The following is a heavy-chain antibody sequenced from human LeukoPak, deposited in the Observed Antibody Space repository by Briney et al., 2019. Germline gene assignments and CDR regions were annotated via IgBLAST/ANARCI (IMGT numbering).Heavy chain of an antibody. CDR2: ISYDGSNK. CDR1: GFTFSSSA. J-gene: IGHJ4*02. CDR3: ASNPGPFDY. Sequence: GGSLRLPCAASGFTFSSSAMSWVRQVPGKGLEWVAVISYDGSNKYYADSVKGRFTISRDNSKNTLYLQMNSLRAEDTAVYYCASNPGPFDYWGQGTLVTVSS. V-gene: IGHV3-30-3*01.